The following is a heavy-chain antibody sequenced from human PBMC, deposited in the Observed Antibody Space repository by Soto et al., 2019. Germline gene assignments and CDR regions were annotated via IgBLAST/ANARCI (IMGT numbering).Heavy chain of an antibody. J-gene: IGHJ6*02. Sequence: AXATLSLTFTVCGGSVTSSYCSWIRRPPGKGLEWIAYIYDTGVSGYTPSTSYNPSLKSRVTMSVDTSKSQFSLKLTSVTAADTAVYYSERGEDAFFYYGLDLWGQGITVNVS. V-gene: IGHV4-59*02. CDR2: IYDTGVSGYTPST. CDR1: GGSVTSSY. CDR3: ERGEDAFFYYGLDL.